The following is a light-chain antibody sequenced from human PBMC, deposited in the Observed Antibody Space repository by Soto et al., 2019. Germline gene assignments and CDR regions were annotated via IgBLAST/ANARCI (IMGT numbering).Light chain of an antibody. CDR1: QSVSSSQ. CDR3: QLYGSAHPWT. Sequence: EIVLTQSPGTLALSPGERATLSCRASQSVSSSQLGWYQQKPGQAPRLVIYDASTRATRIPARFSGSGSGTDFLLTISRMEPQDLAEYHWQLYGSAHPWTFGQGTKVEIK. J-gene: IGKJ1*01. V-gene: IGKV3-20*01. CDR2: DAS.